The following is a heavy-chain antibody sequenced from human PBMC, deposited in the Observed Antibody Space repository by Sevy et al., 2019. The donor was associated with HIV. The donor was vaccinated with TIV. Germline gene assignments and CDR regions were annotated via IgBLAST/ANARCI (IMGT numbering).Heavy chain of an antibody. V-gene: IGHV3-72*01. CDR2: TRNKANSYTT. J-gene: IGHJ4*02. D-gene: IGHD3-22*01. CDR1: GFTFSDHY. Sequence: GGSLRLSCAASGFTFSDHYMDWVRQAPGKGLEWVGRTRNKANSYTTEYAASVKGRLTISRDDSKNSLYLQMKSLKTEDTAVYYCPRATYYYDSSGYVLDYWGQGTLVTVSS. CDR3: PRATYYYDSSGYVLDY.